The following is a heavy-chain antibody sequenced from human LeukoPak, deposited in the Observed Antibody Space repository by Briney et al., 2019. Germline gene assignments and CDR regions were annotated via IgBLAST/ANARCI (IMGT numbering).Heavy chain of an antibody. Sequence: SETLSLTCAVYGGSFSGYYWSWIRQPPGKGLEWIGEINHSGSTNYNTSLKSRVTISVDTSKNQFSLNLNSVTAADTAFYYCASDRIWFGESTNEYWGQGTLVTVSS. CDR2: INHSGST. CDR1: GGSFSGYY. D-gene: IGHD3-10*01. J-gene: IGHJ4*02. V-gene: IGHV4-34*01. CDR3: ASDRIWFGESTNEY.